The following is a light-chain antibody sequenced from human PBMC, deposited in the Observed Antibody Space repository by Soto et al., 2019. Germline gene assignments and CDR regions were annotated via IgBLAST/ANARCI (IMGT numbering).Light chain of an antibody. CDR1: QSVSSSY. Sequence: EIVLTQSPGTLSLSPGEGATLSCRASQSVSSSYLAWYQQKPGQAPRLLIYGASSRATGIPDRFSGSGSGTDFTLTVSRLESEDFAVYYCQQLSTFGQGTKVEIK. CDR3: QQLST. V-gene: IGKV3-20*01. J-gene: IGKJ1*01. CDR2: GAS.